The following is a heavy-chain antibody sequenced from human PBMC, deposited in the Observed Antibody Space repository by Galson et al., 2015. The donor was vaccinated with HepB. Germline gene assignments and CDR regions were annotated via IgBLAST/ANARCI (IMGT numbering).Heavy chain of an antibody. V-gene: IGHV3-74*01. J-gene: IGHJ2*01. D-gene: IGHD6-13*01. CDR1: GFTFSSYW. CDR2: INSDGSST. CDR3: ARVGRGRIAAAGTRTGWYFDL. Sequence: SLRLSCAASGFTFSSYWMHWVRQAPGKGLVWVSRINSDGSSTSYADSVKGRFTISRDNAKNTLYLQMNSLRAEDTAVYYCARVGRGRIAAAGTRTGWYFDLWGRGTLVTVSS.